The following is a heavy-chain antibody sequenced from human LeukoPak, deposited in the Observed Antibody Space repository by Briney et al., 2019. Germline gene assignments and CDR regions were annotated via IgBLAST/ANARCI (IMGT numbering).Heavy chain of an antibody. D-gene: IGHD4-23*01. J-gene: IGHJ4*02. CDR3: ARGLRYGDKYDY. CDR2: INHSGST. V-gene: IGHV4-34*01. Sequence: PSETLSLTCAVYGGSFSGYYWSWIRQPPGKGREWIGEINHSGSTNYNPSLKSRVTISVDTSKNQFSLKLSSVTAADTAVYYCARGLRYGDKYDYWGQGTLVTVSS. CDR1: GGSFSGYY.